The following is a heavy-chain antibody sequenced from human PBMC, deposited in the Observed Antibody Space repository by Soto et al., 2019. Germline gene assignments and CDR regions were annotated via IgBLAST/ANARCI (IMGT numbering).Heavy chain of an antibody. J-gene: IGHJ6*02. CDR2: ISYDGSNK. D-gene: IGHD3-9*01. Sequence: QVQLVESGGGVVQPGRSLRLSCAASGFTFSSYGMHWVRQAPGKGLEWVAVISYDGSNKYYADSVKGRFTISRDNSKNTLYLQMNILRAEDTAVYYCAKDRQTGMDVWGQGTTVTVSS. CDR1: GFTFSSYG. CDR3: AKDRQTGMDV. V-gene: IGHV3-30*18.